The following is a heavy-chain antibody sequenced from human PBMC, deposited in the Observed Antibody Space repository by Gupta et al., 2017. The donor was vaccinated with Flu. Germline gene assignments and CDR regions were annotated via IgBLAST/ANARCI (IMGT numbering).Heavy chain of an antibody. CDR1: GFTFSDYE. V-gene: IGHV3-48*03. CDR2: ISSSAVT. J-gene: IGHJ4*02. CDR3: ARGHWDS. Sequence: CVGAGFTFSDYEMNWVRLAPGKGLEWVSFISSSAVTYNKDSGKGRFTISRDNARNSVYLQMNSLRVEDTAIYYCARGHWDSWGQGTLVTVSS.